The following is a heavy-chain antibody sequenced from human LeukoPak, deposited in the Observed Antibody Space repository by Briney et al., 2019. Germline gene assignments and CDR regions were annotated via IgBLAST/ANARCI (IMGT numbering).Heavy chain of an antibody. CDR3: ARGSKQLVLHYFDY. V-gene: IGHV3-11*04. CDR2: ISFSASTI. CDR1: GFTFSDYY. J-gene: IGHJ4*02. Sequence: GGSLRLSCAASGFTFSDYYMTWIRQAPGKGLECVAYISFSASTIYYADSVKGRFTISRDNAKNSLYLQMNSLRAEDTAVYYCARGSKQLVLHYFDYWGQGTLVTVSS. D-gene: IGHD6-6*01.